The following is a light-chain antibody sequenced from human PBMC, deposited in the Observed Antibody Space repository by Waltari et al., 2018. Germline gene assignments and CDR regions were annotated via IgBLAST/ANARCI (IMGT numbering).Light chain of an antibody. J-gene: IGKJ4*01. V-gene: IGKV1-33*01. CDR2: DLS. CDR1: QDISNY. CDR3: QQYDNLPPGLT. Sequence: DIQMTQSPSSLSASVGDRVTITCQASQDISNYLNWYQQKPGKAPKLLIYDLSNLETGVPSRFSGSGSGTDFTFTISSLQPEDIATYYCQQYDNLPPGLTFGGGTKVEIK.